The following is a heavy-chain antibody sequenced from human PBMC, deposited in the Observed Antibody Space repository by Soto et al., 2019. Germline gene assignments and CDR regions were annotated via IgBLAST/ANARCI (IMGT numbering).Heavy chain of an antibody. CDR1: GGSISSYC. J-gene: IGHJ4*02. CDR2: IYYSGST. Sequence: PSETLSLICTVSGGSISSYCWSWIRQPPGKGLEWIGYIYYSGSTNYNPSLKSRVTISVDTSKNQFSLKLSSVTAADTAVYYCARRYGPGFDYWGQGTLVTVSS. CDR3: ARRYGPGFDY. V-gene: IGHV4-59*08. D-gene: IGHD4-17*01.